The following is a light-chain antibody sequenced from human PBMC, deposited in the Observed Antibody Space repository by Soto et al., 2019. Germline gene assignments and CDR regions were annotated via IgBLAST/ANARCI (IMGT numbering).Light chain of an antibody. J-gene: IGLJ2*01. CDR1: SSDVGGYNY. Sequence: QSALTQPASVSGSPGHSITISCTGTSSDVGGYNYVSWYQQHPGKAPKLMIFDVSSRPSGVSARFSGSKSGNTASLTISGIQAEDEADYYCNSYTSTSAVVFGGGTKLTVL. CDR2: DVS. CDR3: NSYTSTSAVV. V-gene: IGLV2-14*01.